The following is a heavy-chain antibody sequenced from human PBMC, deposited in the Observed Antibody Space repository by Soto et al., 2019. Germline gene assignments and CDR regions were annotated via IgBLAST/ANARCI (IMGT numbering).Heavy chain of an antibody. CDR3: ARVPYDSTGYVFDY. Sequence: ASVKVSCKASGYTFTSYGISWVRQAPGQGLEWMGWISAYNANTNYAQNLQGRVTMTTDTSTSTAYMELRSLRSDDTAVYYCARVPYDSTGYVFDYWGQGTLVTVSS. V-gene: IGHV1-18*01. J-gene: IGHJ4*02. CDR2: ISAYNANT. CDR1: GYTFTSYG. D-gene: IGHD3-22*01.